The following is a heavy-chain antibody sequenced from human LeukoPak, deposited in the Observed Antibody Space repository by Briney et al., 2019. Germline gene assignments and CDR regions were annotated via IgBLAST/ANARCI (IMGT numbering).Heavy chain of an antibody. V-gene: IGHV3-48*03. Sequence: GGSLRLSCAASGFTFSGYEMNWVRQAPGKGLEWVSYISSSGSTIYYADSVKGRFTISRDNAKNSLYLQMNSLRAEDTAVYYCARGADVLLWFGESPWGYTYDYWGQGTLVTVSS. CDR1: GFTFSGYE. CDR2: ISSSGSTI. CDR3: ARGADVLLWFGESPWGYTYDY. J-gene: IGHJ4*02. D-gene: IGHD3-10*01.